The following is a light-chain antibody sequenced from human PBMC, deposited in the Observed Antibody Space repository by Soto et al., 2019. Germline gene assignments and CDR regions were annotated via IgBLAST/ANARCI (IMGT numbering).Light chain of an antibody. Sequence: EIVLTQSPGTLSLSPGERATLSCRASQSFSSSYLAWYQQKPGQAPRLLIYGASSRATGIPDRFSGSGSGTDFTLTISRLEPEDFAVYYCRQYGSSPSYTFGQGTKLEIK. CDR2: GAS. CDR3: RQYGSSPSYT. CDR1: QSFSSSY. V-gene: IGKV3-20*01. J-gene: IGKJ2*01.